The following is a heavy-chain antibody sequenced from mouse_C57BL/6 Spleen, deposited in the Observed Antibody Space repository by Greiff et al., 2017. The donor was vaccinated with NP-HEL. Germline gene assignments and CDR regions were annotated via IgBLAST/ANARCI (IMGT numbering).Heavy chain of an antibody. D-gene: IGHD3-2*02. V-gene: IGHV14-4*01. CDR2: IDPENGDT. J-gene: IGHJ3*01. CDR3: TTPRQLRLFAY. Sequence: EVKLQQSGAELVRPGASVKLSCTASGFNIKDDYMHWVKQRPEQGLEWIGWIDPENGDTEYASKFQGKATITADTSSNTAYLQLSSLTSEDTAVYYCTTPRQLRLFAYWGQGTLVTVSA. CDR1: GFNIKDDY.